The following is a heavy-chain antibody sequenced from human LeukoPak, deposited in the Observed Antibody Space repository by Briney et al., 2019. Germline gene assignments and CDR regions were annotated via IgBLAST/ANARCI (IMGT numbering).Heavy chain of an antibody. CDR2: IYYSGST. V-gene: IGHV4-59*01. CDR3: AKAGQWLFYFDS. D-gene: IGHD6-19*01. J-gene: IGHJ4*02. CDR1: GGSISSYY. Sequence: SETLSLTCTVSGGSISSYYWSWIRQPPGKGLEWIGYIYYSGSTNYNSSLKSRVTISVDTSKNQFSLKLSSVTAADTAVYYCAKAGQWLFYFDSWGQGTLVTVSS.